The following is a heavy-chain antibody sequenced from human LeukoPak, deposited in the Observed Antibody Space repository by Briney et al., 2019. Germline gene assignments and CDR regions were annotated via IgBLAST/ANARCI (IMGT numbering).Heavy chain of an antibody. CDR3: ARDKFCSSGWPGDY. D-gene: IGHD6-19*01. CDR1: GFTFSSYS. Sequence: GGSLRLSCAASGFTFSSYSMNWVRQAPGKGLEWVSYISSSSSTIYYADSVKGRFTISRDNAKNSLYLQMNSLRDEDTAVYYCARDKFCSSGWPGDYWGKGTLVTVSS. V-gene: IGHV3-48*02. CDR2: ISSSSSTI. J-gene: IGHJ4*02.